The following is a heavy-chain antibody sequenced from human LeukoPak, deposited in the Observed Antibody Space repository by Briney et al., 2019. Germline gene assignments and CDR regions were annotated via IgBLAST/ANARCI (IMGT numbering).Heavy chain of an antibody. CDR3: AISITIFGVPAPDYMDV. Sequence: GGSLRLSCAASGFTFSSYSMNWVRQAPGKGLEWVSSISSSSSYIYYADSEKGRFTISRDNAKNSLYLQMNSLRAEDTAVYYCAISITIFGVPAPDYMDVWGKGTTVTVSS. D-gene: IGHD3-3*01. CDR2: ISSSSSYI. V-gene: IGHV3-21*01. CDR1: GFTFSSYS. J-gene: IGHJ6*03.